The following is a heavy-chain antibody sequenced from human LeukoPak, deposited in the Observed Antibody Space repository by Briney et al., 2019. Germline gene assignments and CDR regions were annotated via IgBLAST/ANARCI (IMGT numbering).Heavy chain of an antibody. CDR3: ARLMPRNFDY. Sequence: SETPSLTCAVSGYSISSGYYWGWIRQPPGKGLEWIGSIYHSGSTYYNPSLKSRVTISVDTSKNQFSLKLSSVTAADTAVYYCARLMPRNFDYWGQGTLVTVSS. D-gene: IGHD2-8*01. J-gene: IGHJ4*02. CDR1: GYSISSGYY. V-gene: IGHV4-38-2*01. CDR2: IYHSGST.